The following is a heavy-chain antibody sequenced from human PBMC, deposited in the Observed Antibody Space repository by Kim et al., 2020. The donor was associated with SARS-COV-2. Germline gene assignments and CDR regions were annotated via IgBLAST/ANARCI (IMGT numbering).Heavy chain of an antibody. CDR3: ARGCYDSSGYANWFDP. D-gene: IGHD3-22*01. Sequence: PGSVKGRFTISRENAKNSLYLQMNSLRAGDTAVYYCARGCYDSSGYANWFDPWGQGTLVTVSS. V-gene: IGHV3-13*01. J-gene: IGHJ5*02.